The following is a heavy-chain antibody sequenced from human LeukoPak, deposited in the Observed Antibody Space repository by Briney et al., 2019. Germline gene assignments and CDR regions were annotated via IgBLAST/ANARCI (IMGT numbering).Heavy chain of an antibody. D-gene: IGHD3-10*01. J-gene: IGHJ4*02. V-gene: IGHV3-48*03. CDR2: INSRSSII. CDR1: GFTFSTYE. CDR3: ARESRTYYYGSGSPDLN. Sequence: PGGSLRLSCAASGFTFSTYEMNWVRQVPGKGLEWVSYINSRSSIIYYADSVKGRFTISRDNSKNTLYLQMNSLRAEDTAVYYCARESRTYYYGSGSPDLNWGQGTLVTVSS.